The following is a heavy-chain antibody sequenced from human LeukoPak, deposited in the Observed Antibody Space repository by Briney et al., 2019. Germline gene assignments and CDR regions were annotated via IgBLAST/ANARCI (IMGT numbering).Heavy chain of an antibody. CDR2: IYSGGST. V-gene: IGHV3-53*01. J-gene: IGHJ3*02. CDR3: ARDSYSSGWMGSDAFDI. D-gene: IGHD6-19*01. Sequence: GGSLRLSCAASGFTVSSNYMSWVRQAPGKGLEWVSVIYSGGSTYYADSVKGRFTISRDNSKNTLYLQMNSLRAEDTAVYYCARDSYSSGWMGSDAFDIWGQGTMVTVSS. CDR1: GFTVSSNY.